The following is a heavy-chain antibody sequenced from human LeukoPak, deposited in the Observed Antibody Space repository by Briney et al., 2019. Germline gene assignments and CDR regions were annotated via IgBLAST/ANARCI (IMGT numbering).Heavy chain of an antibody. J-gene: IGHJ4*02. Sequence: SETLSLTRTVSGGSISSGGYYWSWIRQHPGKGLEWIGYIYYSGSTYYNPSLKSRVTISVDTSKNQFSLKLSSVTAADTAVYYCARTPQRRDGYNFDYWGQGTLVTVSS. CDR2: IYYSGST. CDR3: ARTPQRRDGYNFDY. D-gene: IGHD5-24*01. CDR1: GGSISSGGYY. V-gene: IGHV4-31*03.